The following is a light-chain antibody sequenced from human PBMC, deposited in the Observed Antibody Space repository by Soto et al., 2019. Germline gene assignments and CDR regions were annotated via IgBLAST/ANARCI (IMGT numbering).Light chain of an antibody. CDR1: SSDVGGYNY. J-gene: IGLJ1*01. CDR3: SSYAGSNNYV. V-gene: IGLV2-8*01. CDR2: EVS. Sequence: QPVLTQPPSASGVPGQSVTISCTGTSSDVGGYNYVSWYQQHPGKAPKLMIYEVSKRPSGVPDRFSGSKSGNTASLTVSGLQAEDEADYYCSSYAGSNNYVFGTGTKVTVL.